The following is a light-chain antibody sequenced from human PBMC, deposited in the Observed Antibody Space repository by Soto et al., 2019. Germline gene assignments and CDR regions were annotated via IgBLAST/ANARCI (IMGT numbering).Light chain of an antibody. J-gene: IGKJ5*01. V-gene: IGKV1-9*01. CDR2: AAS. Sequence: DIQLTQSPSFLSASVGDRVTITCRASQGISSYLAWYQQKPGKAPKLLIYAASTLQSEDPSRFSGSGFGSEFTLTIGSLQPEDFATYYCQQLNSYPITFGQGTRLEIK. CDR3: QQLNSYPIT. CDR1: QGISSY.